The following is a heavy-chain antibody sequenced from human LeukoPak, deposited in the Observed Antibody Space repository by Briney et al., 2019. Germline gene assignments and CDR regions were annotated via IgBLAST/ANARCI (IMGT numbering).Heavy chain of an antibody. CDR2: ISPDSNYK. V-gene: IGHV3-21*01. Sequence: GGSLRLSCAASGFTFSTYNMNWLRLAPGKGLEWVSSISPDSNYKYYVDSVKGRFTISRDNAKSSLCLQMNSLRAKDTAVYYCVRGGYRGFDYEYWGQGTLVTVSS. CDR3: VRGGYRGFDYEY. J-gene: IGHJ4*02. D-gene: IGHD5-12*01. CDR1: GFTFSTYN.